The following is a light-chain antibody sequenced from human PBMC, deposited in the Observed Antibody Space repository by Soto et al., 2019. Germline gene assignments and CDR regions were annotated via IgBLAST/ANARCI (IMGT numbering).Light chain of an antibody. Sequence: LAQPASVSGSPGQSITISCTGTNSDIGFYNYVSWYQQHPGEAPKLIIYEVAKPPSGVSSRFSGSKAGNTASLTISGLQAEDEADYHCSSYTSSRPLYVFGTGTKVTVL. CDR2: EVA. J-gene: IGLJ1*01. CDR1: NSDIGFYNY. V-gene: IGLV2-14*01. CDR3: SSYTSSRPLYV.